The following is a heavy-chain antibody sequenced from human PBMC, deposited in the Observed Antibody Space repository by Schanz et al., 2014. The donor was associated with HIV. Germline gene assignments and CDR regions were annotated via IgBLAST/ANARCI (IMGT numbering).Heavy chain of an antibody. CDR3: ARGPVLAPRTFDI. V-gene: IGHV1-69*06. D-gene: IGHD3-3*01. Sequence: QVPLVQSGAEVKKPGSSVKVSCKASGGSFSRIAISWVRQAPGQGLEWMGGIIPIFGSAKPAQKFQDRVTNTAAKATRTGYMEMSGLKSADTDVYYCARGPVLAPRTFDIWGQGTMVIVSS. CDR1: GGSFSRIA. CDR2: IIPIFGSA. J-gene: IGHJ3*02.